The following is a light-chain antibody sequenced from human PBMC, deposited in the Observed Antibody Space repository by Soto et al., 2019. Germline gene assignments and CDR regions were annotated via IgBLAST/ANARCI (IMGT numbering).Light chain of an antibody. Sequence: QSVLTQPPSVSGAPGQRVTISCTGGSSNIGAGYDVHWYQQFPGTAPKVLIYGNSNRPSGVPDRFSGSKSGTSASLAITGLQAEDEADYYCQSYDSSLSGYVFGTGTKPPS. CDR1: SSNIGAGYD. CDR2: GNS. V-gene: IGLV1-40*01. CDR3: QSYDSSLSGYV. J-gene: IGLJ1*01.